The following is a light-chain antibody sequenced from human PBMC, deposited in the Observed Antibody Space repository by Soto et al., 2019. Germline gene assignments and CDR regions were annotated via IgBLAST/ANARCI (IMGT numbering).Light chain of an antibody. CDR1: QSVSSYY. CDR2: AAS. Sequence: EIVLTQSPGTLSLSPGERATLSCRASQSVSSYYLAWYQHKPGQAPRLLIYAASTRATGVPARFSGSGSGTGFTLTISSLEPEDFAVYYCQQYSSSLWTFGQGTKVDIK. CDR3: QQYSSSLWT. V-gene: IGKV3-20*01. J-gene: IGKJ1*01.